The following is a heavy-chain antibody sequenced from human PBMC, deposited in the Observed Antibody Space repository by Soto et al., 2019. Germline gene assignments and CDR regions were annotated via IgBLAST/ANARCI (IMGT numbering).Heavy chain of an antibody. CDR1: GYRFTSYW. CDR3: GRKDKSWYFNWFDP. V-gene: IGHV5-51*01. D-gene: IGHD6-13*01. Sequence: RRESLNLSCRTSGYRFTSYWIARVRQMPGKGLEWMGIIFPSDSDTRYSPSFQGQVTISADRSTRTVFLPWASLKASDTAVSFCGRKDKSWYFNWFDPWGHGTLVTVSS. J-gene: IGHJ5*02. CDR2: IFPSDSDT.